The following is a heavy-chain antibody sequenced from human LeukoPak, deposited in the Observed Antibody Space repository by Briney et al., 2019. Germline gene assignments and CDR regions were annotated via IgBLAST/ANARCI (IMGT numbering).Heavy chain of an antibody. CDR1: GFTFSSYS. J-gene: IGHJ3*02. CDR2: ITSGSTYI. D-gene: IGHD1-26*01. V-gene: IGHV3-21*01. CDR3: ARWPGAPQAFDI. Sequence: GGSLRLSCAASGFTFSSYSMNWVRQAPGKGVEWVSAITSGSTYIYYADSVKGRFTISRDNAKNSLYLQMNSLRAEDTAVYYCARWPGAPQAFDIWGLGTMVTVSS.